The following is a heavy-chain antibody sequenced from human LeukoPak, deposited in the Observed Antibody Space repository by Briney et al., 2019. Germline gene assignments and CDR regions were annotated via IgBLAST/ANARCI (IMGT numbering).Heavy chain of an antibody. CDR3: ARDRPGGGADY. D-gene: IGHD2-21*01. V-gene: IGHV4-34*01. J-gene: IGHJ4*02. CDR2: INHSGST. Sequence: SETLSLTCAVYGGSFSGYYWSWIRQPPGKGLEWIGEINHSGSTNYNPSLKSRVTISVDTSKNQFSLKLSSVTAADTAVYYCARDRPGGGADYWGQGTLVTVSS. CDR1: GGSFSGYY.